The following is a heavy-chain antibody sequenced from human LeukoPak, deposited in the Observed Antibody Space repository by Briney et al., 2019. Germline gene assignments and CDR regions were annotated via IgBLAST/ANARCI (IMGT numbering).Heavy chain of an antibody. CDR1: GGSISSSTYY. D-gene: IGHD2-15*01. J-gene: IGHJ3*02. Sequence: SETLSLTCTVSGGSISSSTYYWGWIRQPPGKGLDWIRPIYYSGSTYYNPSLKSRVTISLDRSKNQFSLKLSSVTAADTAVYYCARGGGYCSGGSCYRDAFDIWGQGTMVTVSS. CDR3: ARGGGYCSGGSCYRDAFDI. CDR2: IYYSGST. V-gene: IGHV4-39*07.